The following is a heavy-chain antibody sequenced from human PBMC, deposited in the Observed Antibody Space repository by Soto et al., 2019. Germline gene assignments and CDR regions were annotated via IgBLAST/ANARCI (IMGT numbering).Heavy chain of an antibody. CDR1: GGTITSGRSS. J-gene: IGHJ5*02. D-gene: IGHD6-6*01. CDR3: VRESVASGPNYFDT. CDR2: IYHSGST. Sequence: QLQLQESSSGLVKPSQTLSLTCSVSGGTITSGRSSWNWIRQSPGKGLEWIAYIYHSGSTYYNPSLKSRVTISVDRSENQFSLKLTSVIAADTAVYYCVRESVASGPNYFDTWGPGTLVTVSS. V-gene: IGHV4-30-2*06.